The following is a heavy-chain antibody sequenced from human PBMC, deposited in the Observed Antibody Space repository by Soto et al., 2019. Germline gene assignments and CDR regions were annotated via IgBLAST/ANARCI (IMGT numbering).Heavy chain of an antibody. CDR2: INHSGST. Sequence: SETLSLTCAVYGGSFSGYYWSWIRQPPGKGLEWIGEINHSGSTNYNPSIKSRVTISVDTSKNQFSLKLSSVTAADTAVYYCARARTYYYGSGSPQNYYYMDVWGKGTTVTVSS. CDR3: ARARTYYYGSGSPQNYYYMDV. D-gene: IGHD3-10*01. V-gene: IGHV4-34*01. CDR1: GGSFSGYY. J-gene: IGHJ6*03.